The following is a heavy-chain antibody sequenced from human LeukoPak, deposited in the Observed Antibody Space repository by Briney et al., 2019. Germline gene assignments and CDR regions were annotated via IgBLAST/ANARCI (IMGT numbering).Heavy chain of an antibody. CDR2: IYYSGST. CDR3: ARDPDHYDSSGSSGYFDL. CDR1: GGSISSYY. D-gene: IGHD3-22*01. J-gene: IGHJ2*01. Sequence: SETLSLTCTVSGGSISSYYWSWIRQPPGKGLEWIGYIYYSGSTNYNPSLKSRVTISVDTSKNQFSLKLSSVTAADTAVYYCARDPDHYDSSGSSGYFDLWGRGTLVTVSS. V-gene: IGHV4-59*01.